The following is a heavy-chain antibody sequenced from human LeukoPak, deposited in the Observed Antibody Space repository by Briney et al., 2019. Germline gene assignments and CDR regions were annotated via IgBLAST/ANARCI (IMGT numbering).Heavy chain of an antibody. CDR2: IYYSGRT. J-gene: IGHJ5*02. D-gene: IGHD5-18*01. V-gene: IGHV4-39*07. CDR3: ARDQRYSYAIVSPLGNWFDP. Sequence: KPSETLSLTCTVSGGSISSSSYYWGWIRQPPGKGLECIGSIYYSGRTYYNPSLKSRVTISVDKSKNQFSLKLSSVTAADTAVYYCARDQRYSYAIVSPLGNWFDPWGQGTLVTVSS. CDR1: GGSISSSSYY.